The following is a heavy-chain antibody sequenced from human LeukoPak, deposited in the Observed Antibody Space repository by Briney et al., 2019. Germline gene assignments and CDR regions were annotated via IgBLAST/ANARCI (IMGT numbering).Heavy chain of an antibody. Sequence: SETLSLTCTVSGGSIRSYYWSWIRQPPGKGLEWIGFIFYSGTTNYNPSLKSRVTISVDTSKNQFSLKLSSVTAADTAVYYCARGGWNKFDYWGQGTLVTVSS. CDR1: GGSIRSYY. CDR3: ARGGWNKFDY. V-gene: IGHV4-59*01. D-gene: IGHD3-22*01. J-gene: IGHJ4*02. CDR2: IFYSGTT.